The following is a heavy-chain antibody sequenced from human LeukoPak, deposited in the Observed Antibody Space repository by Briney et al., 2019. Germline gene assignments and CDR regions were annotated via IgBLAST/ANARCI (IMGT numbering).Heavy chain of an antibody. Sequence: SETLSLTCTVSGDSISSSPYYWGWIRQPPGKGLEWIGSIYYSGSTYYNASLKSRVTISVDTSKNQFSLRLSSVTAADTAVYYCARDKEYCSGGSCYTVFDYWGQGTLVTVSS. CDR1: GDSISSSPYY. D-gene: IGHD2-15*01. V-gene: IGHV4-39*07. CDR2: IYYSGST. J-gene: IGHJ4*02. CDR3: ARDKEYCSGGSCYTVFDY.